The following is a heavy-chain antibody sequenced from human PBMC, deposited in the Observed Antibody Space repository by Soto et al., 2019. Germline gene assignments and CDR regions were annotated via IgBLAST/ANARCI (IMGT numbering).Heavy chain of an antibody. D-gene: IGHD1-1*01. CDR1: GFSLTTSGVG. Sequence: SVPTLVNPTQALTLTCTFCGFSLTTSGVGVGWIRRPPGKALEWLALIYWDDDKRYSPSLKSRLTITKDTSKNQVVLTMTNMDPVDTATYYCAHRLQIAVTGTLDYWGQGTLVTVPQ. J-gene: IGHJ4*02. V-gene: IGHV2-5*02. CDR3: AHRLQIAVTGTLDY. CDR2: IYWDDDK.